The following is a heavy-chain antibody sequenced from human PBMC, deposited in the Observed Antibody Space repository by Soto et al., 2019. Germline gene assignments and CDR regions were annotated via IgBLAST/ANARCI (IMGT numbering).Heavy chain of an antibody. Sequence: GSLRLSCAASGFTFSSYAMSWVRQAPGKGLEWVSAISGSGGSTYYADSVKGRFTTSRDNSKNTLYLQMNSLRAEDTAVYYCAKDSRPHCSGGSCYLSWFDPWGQGTLVTVSS. J-gene: IGHJ5*02. CDR1: GFTFSSYA. CDR2: ISGSGGST. V-gene: IGHV3-23*01. D-gene: IGHD2-15*01. CDR3: AKDSRPHCSGGSCYLSWFDP.